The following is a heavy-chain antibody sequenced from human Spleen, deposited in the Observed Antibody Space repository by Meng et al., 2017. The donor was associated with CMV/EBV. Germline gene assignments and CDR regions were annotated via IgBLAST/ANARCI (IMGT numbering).Heavy chain of an antibody. J-gene: IGHJ4*02. Sequence: VYGGSFSGYYWNWIRQSPGKGLEWIAEINRSGSTNYNPSLKSRVTISVDTSKNQFSLKLRSVTAADTAVYYCTRRPIAARTYYFDYWGQGTLVTVSS. CDR3: TRRPIAARTYYFDY. V-gene: IGHV4-34*01. CDR2: INRSGST. CDR1: GGSFSGYY. D-gene: IGHD6-6*01.